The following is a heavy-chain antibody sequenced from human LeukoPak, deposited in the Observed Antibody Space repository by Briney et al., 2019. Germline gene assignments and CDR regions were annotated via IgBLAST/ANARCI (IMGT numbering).Heavy chain of an antibody. CDR1: GGSISSYY. D-gene: IGHD2-2*01. CDR3: ARDKAKYCSSTGCPRLFDY. CDR2: IYTSGST. Sequence: PSETLSLTCTVSGGSISSYYWSWIRQPAGKGLEWIGRIYTSGSTNYNPSLKSRVTMSVDTSKNQFSLKLSSVTAADTAVYYCARDKAKYCSSTGCPRLFDYWGQGTLVTVSS. V-gene: IGHV4-4*07. J-gene: IGHJ4*02.